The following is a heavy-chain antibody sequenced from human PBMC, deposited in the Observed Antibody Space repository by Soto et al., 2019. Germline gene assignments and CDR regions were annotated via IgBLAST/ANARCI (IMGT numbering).Heavy chain of an antibody. D-gene: IGHD3-3*01. CDR3: AKDRQAYDFRSGYYREWFDP. Sequence: EVQLLESGGGLVQPGGSLRLSCAASGFTFSTYVMDWVRQAPGKGLEWVSAISGSGGRTYYADSGQGRFTISRDNSKNTLYLQMDIRMAEDPAVYYRAKDRQAYDFRSGYYREWFDPWGQGTLGTVSS. CDR2: ISGSGGRT. V-gene: IGHV3-23*01. J-gene: IGHJ5*02. CDR1: GFTFSTYV.